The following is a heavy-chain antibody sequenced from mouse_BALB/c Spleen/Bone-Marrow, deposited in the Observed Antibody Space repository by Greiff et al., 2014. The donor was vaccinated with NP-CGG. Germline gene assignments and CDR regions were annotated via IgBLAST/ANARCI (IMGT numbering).Heavy chain of an antibody. Sequence: QVQLQQSGAELVRPGTSVKVSCKASGYAFTNYLIEWVKQRPGQGLEWIGVINPGSGGTNYNEKFKGKATLTADKSSSTAYMQLSSLTSDDSAVYFCARQDGNYAWIAYWGQGTLVTVSA. CDR1: GYAFTNYL. V-gene: IGHV1-54*03. D-gene: IGHD2-1*01. CDR3: ARQDGNYAWIAY. J-gene: IGHJ3*01. CDR2: INPGSGGT.